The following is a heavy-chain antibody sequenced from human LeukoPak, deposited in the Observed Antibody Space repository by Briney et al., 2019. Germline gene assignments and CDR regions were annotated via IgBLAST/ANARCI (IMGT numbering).Heavy chain of an antibody. CDR2: ISGSGGST. CDR3: AKRGYSSSWYGDIDY. Sequence: GGSLRLSCAASGFNFSSYNMNRVRQAPGKGLEWVSAISGSGGSTYYADSVKGRFTISRDNSKNTLYLQMNSLRAEDTAVYYCAKRGYSSSWYGDIDYWGQGTLVTVSS. CDR1: GFNFSSYN. J-gene: IGHJ4*02. V-gene: IGHV3-23*01. D-gene: IGHD6-13*01.